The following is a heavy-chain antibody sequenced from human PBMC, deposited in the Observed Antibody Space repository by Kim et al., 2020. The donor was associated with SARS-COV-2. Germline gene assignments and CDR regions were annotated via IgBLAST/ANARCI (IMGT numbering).Heavy chain of an antibody. D-gene: IGHD6-13*01. CDR2: ISGSGGST. V-gene: IGHV3-23*01. Sequence: GGSLRLSCAASGFTFSSYAMSWVRQAPGKGLEWVSAISGSGGSTYYADSVKGRFTISRDNSKNTLYLQMNSLRAEDTAVYYCAKDRLFWQQLPSGWFDPWGEGTLVTVSS. CDR1: GFTFSSYA. CDR3: AKDRLFWQQLPSGWFDP. J-gene: IGHJ5*02.